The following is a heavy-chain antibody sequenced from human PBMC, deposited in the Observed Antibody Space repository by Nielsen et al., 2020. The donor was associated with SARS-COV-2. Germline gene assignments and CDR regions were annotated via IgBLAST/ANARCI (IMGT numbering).Heavy chain of an antibody. Sequence: VRQMPGKGLEWISYMSSSSSTIYYADSVKGRFTISRDNAKNSLFLQMNSLRDEDTAVYYCARVGSGYGSFYYFYAMDVWGQGTTVTVSS. CDR2: MSSSSSTI. J-gene: IGHJ6*02. CDR3: ARVGSGYGSFYYFYAMDV. V-gene: IGHV3-48*02. D-gene: IGHD5-12*01.